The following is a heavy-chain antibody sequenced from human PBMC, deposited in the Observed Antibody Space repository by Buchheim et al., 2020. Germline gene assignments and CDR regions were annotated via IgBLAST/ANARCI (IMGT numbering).Heavy chain of an antibody. J-gene: IGHJ4*02. CDR3: VKDLPNSGFAYDY. CDR2: VNSDGSGT. Sequence: EVQLVESGGGLVQPGGSLRLSCAASGFTFSRYWMHWVRQAPGKGLMWVSRVNSDGSGTGYADYVKGRFTIARDNAKNTIYLQMNSLRAEDTAVYYCVKDLPNSGFAYDYWGQGSL. V-gene: IGHV3-74*01. D-gene: IGHD5-12*01. CDR1: GFTFSRYW.